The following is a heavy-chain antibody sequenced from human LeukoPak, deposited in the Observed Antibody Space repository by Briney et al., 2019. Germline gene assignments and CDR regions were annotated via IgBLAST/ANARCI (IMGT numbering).Heavy chain of an antibody. CDR1: GGTFSSYA. J-gene: IGHJ4*02. D-gene: IGHD6-19*01. CDR2: IIPILGIA. Sequence: ASVKVSCKASGGTFSSYAISRVRQAPGQGLEWMGRIIPILGIANYAQKFQGRVTITADKSTSTAYMELSSLRSEDTAVYYCARSLAVGGTRAYWGQGTLVTVSS. CDR3: ARSLAVGGTRAY. V-gene: IGHV1-69*04.